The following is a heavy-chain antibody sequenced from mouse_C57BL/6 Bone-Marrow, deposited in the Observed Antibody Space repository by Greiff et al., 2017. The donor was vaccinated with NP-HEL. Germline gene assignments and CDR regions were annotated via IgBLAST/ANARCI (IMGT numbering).Heavy chain of an antibody. D-gene: IGHD2-3*01. Sequence: VQLQQPGAELVRPGASVKLSCTASGFNIKDDYMHWVKQRPEQGLEWIGWIDPENGDTEYASKFQGKAPITADTSSNTAYLQLSSLTSEDTAVYYCTRWLLQYFYYWGQGTTLTVSS. CDR3: TRWLLQYFYY. J-gene: IGHJ2*01. CDR1: GFNIKDDY. CDR2: IDPENGDT. V-gene: IGHV14-4*01.